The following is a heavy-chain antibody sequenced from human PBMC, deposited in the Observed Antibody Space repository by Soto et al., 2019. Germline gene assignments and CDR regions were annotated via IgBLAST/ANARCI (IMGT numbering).Heavy chain of an antibody. Sequence: ASVKVSCKASGYTFTSYYMHWVRQAPGQGLEWMGIINPSGGSTSYAQKFQGRVTMTRDTSTSTVYMELSSLRSEDTAVYYCARVAPGIAAAGPRIAFDPWGQGTLVTSPQ. CDR3: ARVAPGIAAAGPRIAFDP. J-gene: IGHJ5*02. V-gene: IGHV1-46*01. CDR2: INPSGGST. D-gene: IGHD6-13*01. CDR1: GYTFTSYY.